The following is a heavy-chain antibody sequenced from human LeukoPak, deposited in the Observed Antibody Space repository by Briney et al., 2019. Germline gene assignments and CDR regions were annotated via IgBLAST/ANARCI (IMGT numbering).Heavy chain of an antibody. D-gene: IGHD3-10*01. J-gene: IGHJ6*03. CDR2: ISSSSSTI. Sequence: HPGGSLRLSCAASGFTFSSYSMNWVRQAPGKGLEWVSYISSSSSTIYYADSVKGRFTISRDNAKNSLYLQMNSLRAEDTALYHCARIGSGSYYIITGIGHMDVWGKGTTVTISS. V-gene: IGHV3-48*04. CDR3: ARIGSGSYYIITGIGHMDV. CDR1: GFTFSSYS.